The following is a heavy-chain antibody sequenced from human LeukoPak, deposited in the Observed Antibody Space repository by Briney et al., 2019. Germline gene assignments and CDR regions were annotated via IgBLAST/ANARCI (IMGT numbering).Heavy chain of an antibody. CDR2: IYYSGST. D-gene: IGHD4-17*01. J-gene: IGHJ3*02. CDR3: ARETGDYDAFDI. CDR1: GGSITSGDYY. Sequence: SQTLSLTCTVSGGSITSGDYYWSWIRQPPGKGLEWIGNIYYSGSTYYNPSLKSRVTISVDTSKNQFSLKLSSVTAADTAVYYCARETGDYDAFDIWGQGTMVTVSS. V-gene: IGHV4-30-4*08.